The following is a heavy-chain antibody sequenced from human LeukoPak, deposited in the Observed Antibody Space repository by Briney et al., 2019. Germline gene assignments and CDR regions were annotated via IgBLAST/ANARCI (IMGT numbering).Heavy chain of an antibody. CDR1: GYTFTGYY. D-gene: IGHD6-6*01. V-gene: IGHV1-2*02. Sequence: ASVKVSCKASGYTFTGYYMHWVRQAPGQGLEWMGWINPNSGGTNYAQKFQGRVTMTRDTSISTAYMGLSRLRSDDTAVYYCARRVRSSSSGGYYFDYWGQGTLVTVSS. J-gene: IGHJ4*02. CDR2: INPNSGGT. CDR3: ARRVRSSSSGGYYFDY.